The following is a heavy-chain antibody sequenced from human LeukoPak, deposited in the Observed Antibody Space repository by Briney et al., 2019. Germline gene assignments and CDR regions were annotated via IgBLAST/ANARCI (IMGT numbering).Heavy chain of an antibody. CDR1: GIPFSDYY. CDR3: AAGTAADF. V-gene: IGHV3-11*03. Sequence: GGSLRLSCVVSGIPFSDYYMNWIRKAPGKGLEWISYISSSSSYTDYADSVKGRFTISRDNAKSALYLQMHSLRLEDTAVYYCAAGTAADFWGQGSLVTVSS. CDR2: ISSSSSYT. D-gene: IGHD6-13*01. J-gene: IGHJ4*02.